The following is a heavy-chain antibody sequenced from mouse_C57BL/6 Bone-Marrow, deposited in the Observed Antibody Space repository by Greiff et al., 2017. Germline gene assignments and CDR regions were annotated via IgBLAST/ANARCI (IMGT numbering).Heavy chain of an antibody. D-gene: IGHD1-1*01. CDR3: TTGDGSPDY. Sequence: EVQLQESGAELVRPGASVKLSCTASGFNIKDDYMHWVKQRPEQGLEWIGWIDPENGDTEYASKFQGKATITADTSSNTAYLQLSSLTSEDTAVYYCTTGDGSPDYWGQGTTLTVSS. V-gene: IGHV14-4*01. CDR1: GFNIKDDY. CDR2: IDPENGDT. J-gene: IGHJ2*01.